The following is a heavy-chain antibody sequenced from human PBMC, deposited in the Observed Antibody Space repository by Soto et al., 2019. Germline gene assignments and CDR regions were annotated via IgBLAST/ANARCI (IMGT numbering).Heavy chain of an antibody. CDR2: INPNSGGT. V-gene: IGHV1-2*04. J-gene: IGHJ6*02. CDR3: AREIAARINYYYYGMDV. Sequence: ASVKVSCKASGYTFTGYYMHWVRQAPGQGLEWMGWINPNSGGTNYAQKFQGWVTMTRDTSISTAYMELSRLRSDDTAVYYCAREIAARINYYYYGMDVWGQGTTVTVSS. D-gene: IGHD6-6*01. CDR1: GYTFTGYY.